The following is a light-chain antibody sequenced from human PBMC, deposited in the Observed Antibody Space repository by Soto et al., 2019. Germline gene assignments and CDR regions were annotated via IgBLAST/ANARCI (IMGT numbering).Light chain of an antibody. CDR2: TND. V-gene: IGLV1-44*01. CDR1: SSNIGSNT. Sequence: SVLTQPPSASGTPGLRVTISCSGSSSNIGSNTVNWYQQLPGTAPKLLIYTNDQRPSGVPDRFSGSRSGTSASLAISGLQFEDDADYHCSSWDDNRYAVVFGAGTKVTVL. CDR3: SSWDDNRYAVV. J-gene: IGLJ1*01.